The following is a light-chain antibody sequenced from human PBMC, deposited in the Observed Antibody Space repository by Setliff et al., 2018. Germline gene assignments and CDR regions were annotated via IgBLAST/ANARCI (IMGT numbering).Light chain of an antibody. Sequence: QSVLTQPRSVSGSPGQSVTISCTGTSSDVGGYNYVSWYQQHPGKAPKLMIHDVSKRPSGVPDRFSGSKSGNTASLTISGLQAEDEADYYCCSYAGSYTEVFGTGTKVTVL. V-gene: IGLV2-11*01. CDR2: DVS. J-gene: IGLJ1*01. CDR3: CSYAGSYTEV. CDR1: SSDVGGYNY.